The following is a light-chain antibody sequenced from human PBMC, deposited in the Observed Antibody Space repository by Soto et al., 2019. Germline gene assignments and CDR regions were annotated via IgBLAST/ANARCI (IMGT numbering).Light chain of an antibody. CDR3: CSYAGSSTYV. CDR1: SSDVGSYNL. Sequence: QSVLTQPASVSGSPGQPITISCTGTSSDVGSYNLVSWYQQHLGKAPKLMIYEVSKRPSGVSNRFSGSKSGNTASLTISGLQAEDEADYYCCSYAGSSTYVFGTGTKVTVL. J-gene: IGLJ1*01. V-gene: IGLV2-23*02. CDR2: EVS.